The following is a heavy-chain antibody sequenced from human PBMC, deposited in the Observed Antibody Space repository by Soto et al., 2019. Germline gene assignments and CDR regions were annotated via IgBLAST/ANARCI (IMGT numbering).Heavy chain of an antibody. CDR1: GGSISTGGYY. Sequence: PSETLSLTCTVSGGSISTGGYYFSWIRQYPGKGLEWLGYIDGSGYTFYNPSLQSRLTLSMDTSKNQFSLKLSSATAADTAVYFCARKQAGFFYGIDYWGQGTLVTVPQ. J-gene: IGHJ4*02. CDR2: IDGSGYT. D-gene: IGHD3-3*01. CDR3: ARKQAGFFYGIDY. V-gene: IGHV4-31*03.